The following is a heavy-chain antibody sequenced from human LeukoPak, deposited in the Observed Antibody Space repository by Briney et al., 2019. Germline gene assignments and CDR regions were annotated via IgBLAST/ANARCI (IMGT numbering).Heavy chain of an antibody. V-gene: IGHV3-74*01. J-gene: IGHJ5*02. Sequence: GGSLKLSCAASGFTFSNYWMHWVRQAPGKGLVWVSRINSDGINTSYADSVKGRFTISRDNAKNTLNLQMDSLRAEDTAVYYCARDLGQYYDTSDNWFDPWGQGTLVTVSS. CDR3: ARDLGQYYDTSDNWFDP. D-gene: IGHD3-22*01. CDR2: INSDGINT. CDR1: GFTFSNYW.